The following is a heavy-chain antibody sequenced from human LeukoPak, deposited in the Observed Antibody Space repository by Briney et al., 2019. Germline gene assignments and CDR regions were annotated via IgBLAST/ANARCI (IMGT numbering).Heavy chain of an antibody. V-gene: IGHV3-74*01. CDR3: ATGLG. CDR1: GFTFTSYW. Sequence: GGSLRLSCAASGFTFTSYWMHWVRQPPGKGLVWVSRVEHDGSRTAYADSVTGRFTISRDNARNMVYLQMNSLRAEDTAVYYCATGLGWGQGTLVTV. D-gene: IGHD1-14*01. CDR2: VEHDGSRT. J-gene: IGHJ4*02.